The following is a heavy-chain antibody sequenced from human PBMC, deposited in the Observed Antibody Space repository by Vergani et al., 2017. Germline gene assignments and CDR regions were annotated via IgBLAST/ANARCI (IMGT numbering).Heavy chain of an antibody. Sequence: QVQLQESGPGLVKPSETLSLTCTVSGGSLSSYYWSWIRQPPGKGLEWIGYIYYSGSTNYNPSLKSRVTRSVDTSKNQFSLKLSSVTAADTAVYYCARDRPIFGDGMDVWGQGTTVTVSS. V-gene: IGHV4-59*01. D-gene: IGHD3-3*01. J-gene: IGHJ6*02. CDR1: GGSLSSYY. CDR3: ARDRPIFGDGMDV. CDR2: IYYSGST.